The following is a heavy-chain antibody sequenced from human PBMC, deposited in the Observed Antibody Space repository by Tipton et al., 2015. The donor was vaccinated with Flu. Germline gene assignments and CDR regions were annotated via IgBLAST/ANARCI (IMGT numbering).Heavy chain of an antibody. CDR2: ILYDGSKT. CDR3: AKNLNSNYYDSSHYYDCFDY. D-gene: IGHD3-22*01. V-gene: IGHV3-30*18. CDR1: GFSFNSYG. Sequence: RSLRLSCAASGFSFNSYGMHWVRQAPGKGLEWVAGILYDGSKTYYADSVKGRFTISRDNSKKTLYLQMNGLSVEDTAVYYCAKNLNSNYYDSSHYYDCFDYWGQGTLVTVSS. J-gene: IGHJ4*02.